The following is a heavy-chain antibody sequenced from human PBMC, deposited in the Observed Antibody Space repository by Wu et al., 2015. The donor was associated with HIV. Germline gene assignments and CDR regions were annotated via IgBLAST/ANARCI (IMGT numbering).Heavy chain of an antibody. CDR1: GGTFRNYA. D-gene: IGHD3-10*01. J-gene: IGHJ3*01. V-gene: IGHV1-69*05. CDR3: ARARGFGVMDGAFDF. Sequence: QVHLVQSGTEVKKPGSSVRVSCKTSGGTFRNYAINWVRQAPGQGLQWVGGLIVMFNSTFYAQRLQGRVTITTDEPTSTAFMEMSSLKFEDTAIYYCARARGFGVMDGAFDFVGPRGPWSSSLQ. CDR2: LIVMFNST.